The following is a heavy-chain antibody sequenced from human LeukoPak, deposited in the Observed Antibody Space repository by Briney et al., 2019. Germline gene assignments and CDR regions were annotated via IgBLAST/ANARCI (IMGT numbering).Heavy chain of an antibody. V-gene: IGHV3-23*01. CDR2: ISGSGGST. Sequence: PGGSLRLSCVASGFTFSSYVMTWVRQAPGKGLEWVSGISGSGGSTYYADSVKGRFIISRDNFKNTLYLQMNSLRAEDTAVYYCAKDLGYSGYDYQGNFDYWGQGTLVTVSS. CDR3: AKDLGYSGYDYQGNFDY. D-gene: IGHD5-12*01. J-gene: IGHJ4*02. CDR1: GFTFSSYV.